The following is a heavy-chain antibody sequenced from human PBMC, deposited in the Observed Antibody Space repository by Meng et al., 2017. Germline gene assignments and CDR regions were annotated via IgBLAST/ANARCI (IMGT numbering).Heavy chain of an antibody. J-gene: IGHJ3*02. CDR2: ISSSSSYI. D-gene: IGHD3-10*01. V-gene: IGHV3-21*01. CDR1: GFTSSSYS. Sequence: GESLKISCAASGFTSSSYSMNRVRQAPGKGLEWVSSISSSSSYIYSSDSVKGRFTISRENAKNSLYLPMNSLRAEDTAVYYCARAMPMVRGVMGAFDIWGQGKKV. CDR3: ARAMPMVRGVMGAFDI.